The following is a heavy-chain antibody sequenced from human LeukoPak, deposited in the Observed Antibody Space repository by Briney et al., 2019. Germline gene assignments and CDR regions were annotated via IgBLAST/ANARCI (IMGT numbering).Heavy chain of an antibody. Sequence: PSETLSLTCTVSGDSITGSSYYWGWIRQPPGKGLEWIGSMYCSGSTYSNPSLKSRVTISADTSKNQFSLKLKSVTAAGTAVYYCARQYYDSTGYYYFDYWGQGTLVTVSS. V-gene: IGHV4-39*01. D-gene: IGHD3-22*01. CDR3: ARQYYDSTGYYYFDY. CDR2: MYCSGST. J-gene: IGHJ4*02. CDR1: GDSITGSSYY.